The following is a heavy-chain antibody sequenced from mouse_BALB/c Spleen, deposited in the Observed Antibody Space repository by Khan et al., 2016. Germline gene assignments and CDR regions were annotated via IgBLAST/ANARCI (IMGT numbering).Heavy chain of an antibody. D-gene: IGHD1-1*01. J-gene: IGHJ2*01. CDR2: ISYDGSN. CDR3: ARRDSYYDGTPYYFDD. V-gene: IGHV3-6*02. Sequence: EVQLQESGPGLVKPSQSLSLTCSVTGYSITSGYYWNWIRQFPGNKLEWMGYISYDGSNNYNPSLKNRISITRDTSKNQFFLKLNSVTTEDTAPWYCARRDSYYDGTPYYFDDWGQGTTRTVSS. CDR1: GYSITSGYY.